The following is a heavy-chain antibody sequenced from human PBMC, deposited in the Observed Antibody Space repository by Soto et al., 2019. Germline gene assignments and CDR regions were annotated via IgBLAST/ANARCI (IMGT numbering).Heavy chain of an antibody. D-gene: IGHD6-6*01. CDR1: GYTFTSYD. CDR3: ATHSSSSGGSYYFDY. V-gene: IGHV1-8*01. CDR2: MNPNSGNT. J-gene: IGHJ4*02. Sequence: ASVKVSCKASGYTFTSYDINWVRQATGQGLEWMGWMNPNSGNTGYAQKFQGRVTMTRNTSISTAYMELSSLGSEDTAVYYCATHSSSSGGSYYFDYWGQGTLVTVSS.